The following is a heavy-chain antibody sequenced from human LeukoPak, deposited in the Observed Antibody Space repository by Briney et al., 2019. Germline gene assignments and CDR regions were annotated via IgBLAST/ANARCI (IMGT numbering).Heavy chain of an antibody. Sequence: GGSLRLSCAASGFTFSSYAMSWVRQAPGKGLEWVSAISGSGGSTYYADSVKGRFTISRDNSKNTLYLQMNSLRAEDTAVYYCARATGYSYGYSTWGQGTLVTVSS. V-gene: IGHV3-23*01. CDR2: ISGSGGST. CDR3: ARATGYSYGYST. CDR1: GFTFSSYA. J-gene: IGHJ5*02. D-gene: IGHD5-18*01.